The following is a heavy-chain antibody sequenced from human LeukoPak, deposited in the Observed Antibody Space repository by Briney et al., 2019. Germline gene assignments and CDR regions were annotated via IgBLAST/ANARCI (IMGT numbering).Heavy chain of an antibody. J-gene: IGHJ4*02. CDR1: GYTFTGYY. Sequence: ASVKVSCKASGYTFTGYYMHWVRQAPGQGLEWMGWINPNSGGTKYAQKFQGRVTMTRDTSVSTVYMELSRLRSDDTAVYYCARGLRGSPAFDYWGQGTLVTVSS. D-gene: IGHD2-2*01. CDR2: INPNSGGT. V-gene: IGHV1-2*02. CDR3: ARGLRGSPAFDY.